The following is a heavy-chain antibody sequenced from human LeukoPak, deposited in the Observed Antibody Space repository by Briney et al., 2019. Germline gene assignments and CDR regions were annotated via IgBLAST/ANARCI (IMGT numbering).Heavy chain of an antibody. Sequence: GGSVRLSCAVSVFSFSDYCINWVRQAPGKGLEWVARMSHDGNDKNYADSVKGRFTISRDNSKDMVYLQMNSLRAEDTSLYYCAKDTYYNSRSGYYVFDSWGQGSLVTVSA. D-gene: IGHD3-3*01. CDR1: VFSFSDYC. CDR2: MSHDGNDK. CDR3: AKDTYYNSRSGYYVFDS. J-gene: IGHJ4*02. V-gene: IGHV3-30*18.